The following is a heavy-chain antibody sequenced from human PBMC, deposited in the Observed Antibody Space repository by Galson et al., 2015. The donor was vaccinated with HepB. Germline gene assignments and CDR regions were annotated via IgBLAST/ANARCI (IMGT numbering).Heavy chain of an antibody. CDR2: ISAADGRT. CDR3: ATTVTTIPY. CDR1: GFTFRTYV. V-gene: IGHV3-23*01. Sequence: SLRLSCAPSGFTFRTYVMTWVRQAPGKGPEWVSTISAADGRTYYADSVKGRFTISRDNSNNMLFLQMNSLRAEDTAVYYCATTVTTIPYWGQGTLVTVSS. D-gene: IGHD2-21*02. J-gene: IGHJ4*02.